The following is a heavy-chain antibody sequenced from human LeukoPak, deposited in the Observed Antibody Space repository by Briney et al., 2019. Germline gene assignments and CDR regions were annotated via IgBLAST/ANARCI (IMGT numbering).Heavy chain of an antibody. J-gene: IGHJ4*02. Sequence: SVKVSCKASGGTFSSYAISWVRQAPGQGLEWMGRIIPIFSTANYAQKFQGRVTITTDESTSTAYMELSSLRSEDTAVYYCARDSETPATAISDYWGQGTLVTVSS. CDR3: ARDSETPATAISDY. CDR1: GGTFSSYA. CDR2: IIPIFSTA. V-gene: IGHV1-69*05. D-gene: IGHD2-2*02.